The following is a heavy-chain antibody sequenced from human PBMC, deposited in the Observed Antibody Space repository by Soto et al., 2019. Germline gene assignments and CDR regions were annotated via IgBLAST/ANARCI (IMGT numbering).Heavy chain of an antibody. Sequence: QVQLVQSGAEVKKPGASVKVSCKASGYTFTSYAMDWVRQAPGQRLEWMGWINAGNGNTKYSQKLQGRVTITRDTSASTAYMELSSLRSEDTAVYYCARDPPWGTSDYYGMDVWGQGTTVTVSS. CDR2: INAGNGNT. CDR1: GYTFTSYA. CDR3: ARDPPWGTSDYYGMDV. V-gene: IGHV1-3*01. J-gene: IGHJ6*02. D-gene: IGHD3-16*01.